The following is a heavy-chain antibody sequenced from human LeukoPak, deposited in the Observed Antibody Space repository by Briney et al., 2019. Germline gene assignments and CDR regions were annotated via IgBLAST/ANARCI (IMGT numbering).Heavy chain of an antibody. Sequence: HTGGSLRLSCAASGFTFSTYAMSWVRQAPGKGLEWVSTISGSGGSTYYADSVKGRFTISRDNSKNTLYLQMNSLRAEDTAVYYCAKDYRYAIAAAGRQYNWFDSWGQGTLVTVSS. CDR3: AKDYRYAIAAAGRQYNWFDS. D-gene: IGHD6-13*01. V-gene: IGHV3-23*01. J-gene: IGHJ5*01. CDR1: GFTFSTYA. CDR2: ISGSGGST.